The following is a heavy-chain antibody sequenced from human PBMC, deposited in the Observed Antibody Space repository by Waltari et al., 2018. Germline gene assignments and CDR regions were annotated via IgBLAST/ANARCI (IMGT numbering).Heavy chain of an antibody. CDR3: ARGGGPGAFDI. V-gene: IGHV1-69*14. Sequence: QVQLAQSGAAVKKPGSSVMVSCKASGGTFSSYYISWVRQAPGQGLEWMGGIIPIVGTANYAQKFQGRVTITADKSTSTAYMELSSLRSEDTAVYYCARGGGPGAFDIWGQGTLVTVSS. CDR1: GGTFSSYY. J-gene: IGHJ3*02. CDR2: IIPIVGTA. D-gene: IGHD3-16*01.